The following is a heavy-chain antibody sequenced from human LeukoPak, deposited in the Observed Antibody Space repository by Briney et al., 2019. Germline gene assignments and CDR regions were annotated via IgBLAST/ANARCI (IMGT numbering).Heavy chain of an antibody. Sequence: SETLSLTCTVSGGSVSSGSYHWSWIRQPPGKGLEWIGYIYYSGSTNYSPSLKSRVTISIDTSKNQFSLKLSSVTAADTAVYYCAREDVATMAFDYWGQGTLVSVSS. CDR2: IYYSGST. V-gene: IGHV4-61*01. CDR1: GGSVSSGSYH. CDR3: AREDVATMAFDY. J-gene: IGHJ4*02. D-gene: IGHD5-12*01.